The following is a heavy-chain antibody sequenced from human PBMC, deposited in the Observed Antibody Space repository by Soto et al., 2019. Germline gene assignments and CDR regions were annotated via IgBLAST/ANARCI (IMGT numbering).Heavy chain of an antibody. J-gene: IGHJ4*02. CDR3: ARGPRTQLWFPNVY. CDR1: GYIFSDYY. V-gene: IGHV1-2*02. CDR2: ISPKSGGT. D-gene: IGHD5-18*01. Sequence: ASVKVSCKASGYIFSDYYLHWLRQAPGQGLEWMGWISPKSGGTHYAPKFEGRVTLTTDTSISTAFMELSRLTSDDTAVYYCARGPRTQLWFPNVYWGQGTLVTVSS.